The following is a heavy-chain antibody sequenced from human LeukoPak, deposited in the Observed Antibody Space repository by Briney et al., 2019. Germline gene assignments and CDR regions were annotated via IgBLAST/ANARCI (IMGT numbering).Heavy chain of an antibody. V-gene: IGHV3-48*01. CDR2: ISSSSSTI. CDR1: GFTFSSYE. D-gene: IGHD3-10*01. J-gene: IGHJ4*02. CDR3: ARDAAMVRGVIDY. Sequence: PGGSLRLSCAASGFTFSSYEMNWVRQAPGKGLEWVSYISSSSSTIYYADSVKGRFTISRDNAKNSLYLQMNSLRAEDTAVFYCARDAAMVRGVIDYWGQGTLVTVSS.